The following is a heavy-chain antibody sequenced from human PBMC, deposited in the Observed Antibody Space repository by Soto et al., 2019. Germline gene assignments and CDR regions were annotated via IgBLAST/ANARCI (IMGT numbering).Heavy chain of an antibody. D-gene: IGHD2-15*01. CDR3: EGGKSCSGVNCNALAY. J-gene: IGHJ4*02. CDR2: ISAYNGNT. Sequence: ASVKVSCKASGYTFTNYGISWVRQAPGQGLEWMGWISAYNGNTNYAQKLQGRVTMTTDTSTSTAYMELRSLRTDDTAVNYCEGGKSCSGVNCNALAYGGKGTLVTV. V-gene: IGHV1-18*01. CDR1: GYTFTNYG.